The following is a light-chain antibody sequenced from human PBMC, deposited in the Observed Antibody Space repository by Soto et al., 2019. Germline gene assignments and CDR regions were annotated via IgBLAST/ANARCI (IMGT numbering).Light chain of an antibody. Sequence: IALTHCTCTLPLSPGARATLSCRASQRLXNNYLTWDQQKPGQAPRVLXDDASTSANGSPDSFSGSGSATDFTRTISRHEPDDCDRYYWQQYGIATLTFGQGTKVDIK. CDR2: DAS. CDR1: QRLXNNY. J-gene: IGKJ1*01. CDR3: QQYGIATLT. V-gene: IGKV3-20*01.